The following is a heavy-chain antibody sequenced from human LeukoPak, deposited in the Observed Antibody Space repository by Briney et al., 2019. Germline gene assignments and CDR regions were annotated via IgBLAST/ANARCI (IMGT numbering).Heavy chain of an antibody. Sequence: ASVKVSCKASGYTFTSYYMHWVRQAPGQGLEWMGIINPSGGSTSYAQKFQGRVTMTRDTSITTVYMELSRLKSDDTAVYYCAREGCSGGSCSAWFDPWGQGTLVTVSS. CDR1: GYTFTSYY. CDR2: INPSGGST. J-gene: IGHJ5*02. CDR3: AREGCSGGSCSAWFDP. V-gene: IGHV1-46*01. D-gene: IGHD2-15*01.